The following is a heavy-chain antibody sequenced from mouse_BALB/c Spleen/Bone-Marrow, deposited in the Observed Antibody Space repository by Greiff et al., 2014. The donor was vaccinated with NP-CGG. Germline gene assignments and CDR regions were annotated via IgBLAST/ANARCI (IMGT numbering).Heavy chain of an antibody. V-gene: IGHV5-15*02. CDR1: GFTFSDYG. J-gene: IGHJ4*01. D-gene: IGHD2-1*01. CDR2: ISNLAYSI. CDR3: ARGTTRGAMDY. Sequence: EVQVVESGGALVQPGGSRKLSCAASGFTFSDYGMAWVRQAPGKGPEWVAFISNLAYSIYYTDTVTGRFTISRENAKNTLYLEMSSLRSEDTAMYYCARGTTRGAMDYWGQGTSVTVSS.